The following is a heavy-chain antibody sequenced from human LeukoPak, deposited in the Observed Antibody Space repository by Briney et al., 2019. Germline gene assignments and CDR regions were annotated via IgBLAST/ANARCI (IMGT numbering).Heavy chain of an antibody. D-gene: IGHD5-24*01. J-gene: IGHJ3*01. V-gene: IGHV1-69*13. CDR2: IIPIFGTA. CDR1: GGTFSSYA. CDR3: ARVGGIERCLQLGAFDF. Sequence: SVKVSCKASGGTFSSYAISWVRQAPGQGLEWMGGIIPIFGTANYAQKSQGRVTITADESTSTAYMELSSLRSEDTAVYYCARVGGIERCLQLGAFDFWGQGTMVTVSS.